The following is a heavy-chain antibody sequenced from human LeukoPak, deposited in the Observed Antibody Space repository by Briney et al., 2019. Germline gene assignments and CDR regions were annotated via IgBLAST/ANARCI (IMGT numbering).Heavy chain of an antibody. J-gene: IGHJ4*02. Sequence: ASVKVSCKASGYTFTDYSMHWVRQAPGQGLEWMGRINPNSGGTDYAQKFQGRVTMTRVTSISTAYLEVTRLTSDDTAVYFCVRDMIAAAGAGGWGQGTLVTVSS. CDR2: INPNSGGT. CDR3: VRDMIAAAGAGG. CDR1: GYTFTDYS. V-gene: IGHV1-2*02. D-gene: IGHD6-13*01.